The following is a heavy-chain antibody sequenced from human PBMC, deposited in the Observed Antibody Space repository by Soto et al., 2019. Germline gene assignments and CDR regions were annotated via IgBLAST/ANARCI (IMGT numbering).Heavy chain of an antibody. CDR2: INPSGGST. V-gene: IGHV1-46*01. Sequence: QVQLVQSGAEVKKPGASVKVSCKASGYTFTSYYMHWVRQAPGQGLEWMGIINPSGGSTRYAQKFQGRVTMTRDTSTSTGYMELSSLRSEDTAVYYCARGLIYDSSGYYFDYWGQGTLVTVSS. CDR3: ARGLIYDSSGYYFDY. CDR1: GYTFTSYY. J-gene: IGHJ4*02. D-gene: IGHD3-22*01.